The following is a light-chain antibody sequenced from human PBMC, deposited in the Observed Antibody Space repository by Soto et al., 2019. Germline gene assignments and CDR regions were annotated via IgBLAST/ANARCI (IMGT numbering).Light chain of an antibody. J-gene: IGKJ1*01. Sequence: EIVWTQSPGTLSLSPGQRATLSCRASQSVSSSYLAWYQQKPGQSPRLLIYDASIRATGTPDRFSGTGSATDFTLTISRLEPEDFAVYYCHQYYRTPRTFGQGTKVDIK. CDR2: DAS. CDR1: QSVSSSY. CDR3: HQYYRTPRT. V-gene: IGKV3-20*01.